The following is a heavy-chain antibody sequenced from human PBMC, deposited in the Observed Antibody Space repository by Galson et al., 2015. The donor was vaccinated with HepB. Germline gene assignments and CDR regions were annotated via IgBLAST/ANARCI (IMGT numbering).Heavy chain of an antibody. CDR3: AAYDSSGYFGRNTPN. V-gene: IGHV4-61*01. CDR2: IYYSGST. D-gene: IGHD3-22*01. Sequence: SETLSLTCTVSGGSVSSGSYYWSWIRQPPGKGLEWIGYIYYSGSTNYNPSLKSRVTISLDTSKNQFSLKLSSVTAADTAVYYCAAYDSSGYFGRNTPNWGQGTLVTVSS. CDR1: GGSVSSGSYY. J-gene: IGHJ4*02.